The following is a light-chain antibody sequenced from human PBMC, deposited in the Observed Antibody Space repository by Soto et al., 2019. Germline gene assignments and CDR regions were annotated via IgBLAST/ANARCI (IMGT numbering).Light chain of an antibody. CDR1: ESVSRY. J-gene: IGKJ4*01. CDR2: DAS. Sequence: EIVLTQSPATLSLSPGNRATLSCWASESVSRYLAWYQQKPGQAPRLLIYDASNRATGIPARFSGSGSGTDFTLTIPCLEPEDFAVYYCQRRSNWPSTFGGGTTLEIK. CDR3: QRRSNWPST. V-gene: IGKV3-11*01.